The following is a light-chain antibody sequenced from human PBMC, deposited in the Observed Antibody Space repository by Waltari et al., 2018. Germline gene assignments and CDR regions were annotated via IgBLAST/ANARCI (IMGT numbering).Light chain of an antibody. CDR2: EVS. CDR1: DSDVGAYDF. V-gene: IGLV2-14*01. CDR3: SSYTYGGPWV. J-gene: IGLJ3*02. Sequence: QSALTQPASVSGSPGQSITISCSGTDSDVGAYDFVSWYQQHPGKAPHLIIYEVSNRPSGISNRFSASKSGNTASLTISGLQAEDEADYYCSSYTYGGPWVFGGGTLLTVL.